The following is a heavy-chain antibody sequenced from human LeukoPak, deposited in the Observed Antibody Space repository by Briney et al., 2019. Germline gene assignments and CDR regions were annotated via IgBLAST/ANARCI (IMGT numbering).Heavy chain of an antibody. CDR3: ARLEGSPPNYFDY. CDR2: IYHSGST. Sequence: PSETLSLTCTVSGGSISSSSYYWGWIRQPPGKGLEWIGSIYHSGSTYYNPSLKSRVTISVDTSQNQFSLKLSSVTAADTAVYYCARLEGSPPNYFDYWGQGTLVTVSS. D-gene: IGHD1-26*01. V-gene: IGHV4-39*07. CDR1: GGSISSSSYY. J-gene: IGHJ4*02.